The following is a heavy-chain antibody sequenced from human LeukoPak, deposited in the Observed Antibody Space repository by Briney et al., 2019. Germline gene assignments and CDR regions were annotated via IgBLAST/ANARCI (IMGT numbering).Heavy chain of an antibody. CDR3: ARGGYSYGYTD. Sequence: GGSLRLSCAAPGFTFSSYSMNWVRQAPGKGLEWVSSISSSSSYIYYADSVKGRFTISRDNAKNSLYLQMNSLRAEDTAVYYCARGGYSYGYTDWGQGTLVTVSS. D-gene: IGHD5-18*01. V-gene: IGHV3-21*01. CDR2: ISSSSSYI. J-gene: IGHJ4*02. CDR1: GFTFSSYS.